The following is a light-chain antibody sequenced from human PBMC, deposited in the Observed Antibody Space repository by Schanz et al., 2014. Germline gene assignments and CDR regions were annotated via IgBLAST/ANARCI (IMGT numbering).Light chain of an antibody. V-gene: IGKV3-20*01. Sequence: EIVMTQSPATLSLSPGERATLSCRASQSVSSYLAWYQQKPGQTPRLLIYDASNRATGFPARFSGSGSGTDFTLTISRLEPEDFAVYYCQQYGTSSRTFGQGTRVDIK. J-gene: IGKJ1*01. CDR1: QSVSSY. CDR2: DAS. CDR3: QQYGTSSRT.